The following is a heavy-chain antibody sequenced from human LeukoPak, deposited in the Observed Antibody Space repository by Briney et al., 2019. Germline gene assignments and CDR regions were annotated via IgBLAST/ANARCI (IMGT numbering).Heavy chain of an antibody. Sequence: VASVKVSCKASGGTFSSYAISWVRQAPGQGLEWMGRIIPILGIANYAQKFQGRVTITADKSTSTAYMELSSLRSDDTAVYYCARTYGREIDYWGQGTLVTVSS. V-gene: IGHV1-69*04. CDR1: GGTFSSYA. CDR2: IIPILGIA. CDR3: ARTYGREIDY. J-gene: IGHJ4*02. D-gene: IGHD4-17*01.